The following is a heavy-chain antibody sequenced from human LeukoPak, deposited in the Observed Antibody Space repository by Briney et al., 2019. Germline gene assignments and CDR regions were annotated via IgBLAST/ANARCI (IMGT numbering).Heavy chain of an antibody. V-gene: IGHV4-39*01. Sequence: PSETLSLTCTVSGGSISSSRYYWGWIRQPPGKGLEWIGRIYYSGSTDYNSSLKSRVTIAVDTSKNQFSLKLTSVTAADTAVYYCARLTDYWGQGTLVTVSS. J-gene: IGHJ4*02. CDR3: ARLTDY. CDR2: IYYSGST. CDR1: GGSISSSRYY.